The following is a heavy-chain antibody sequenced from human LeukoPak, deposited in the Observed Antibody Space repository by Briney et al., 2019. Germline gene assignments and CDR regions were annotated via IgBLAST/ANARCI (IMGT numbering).Heavy chain of an antibody. CDR3: ARDIVGATLKSY. D-gene: IGHD1-26*01. J-gene: IGHJ4*02. CDR1: GYSISSGYY. V-gene: IGHV4-38-2*02. CDR2: IYHSGST. Sequence: PSETLSLTCAVSGYSISSGYYWGWIRPPPGKGLEWIGSIYHSGSTYYNPSLKSRVTISVDTSKNQFSLKLSSVTAADTAVYYCARDIVGATLKSYWGQGTLVTVSS.